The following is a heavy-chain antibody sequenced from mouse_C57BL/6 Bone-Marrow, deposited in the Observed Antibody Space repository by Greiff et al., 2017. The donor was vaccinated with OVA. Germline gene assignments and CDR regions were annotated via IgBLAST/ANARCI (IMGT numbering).Heavy chain of an antibody. CDR1: GFTFSDYG. D-gene: IGHD2-2*01. J-gene: IGHJ4*01. CDR2: ISSGSSTI. V-gene: IGHV5-17*01. CDR3: ARPTYYGYPYAMDY. Sequence: EVKLVESGGGLVKPGGSLKLSCAASGFTFSDYGMHWVRQAPEKGLEWVAYISSGSSTIYYADTVKGRFTISRDNAKNTLFLQMTSLRSEDTAMYDCARPTYYGYPYAMDYWGQGTSVTVSS.